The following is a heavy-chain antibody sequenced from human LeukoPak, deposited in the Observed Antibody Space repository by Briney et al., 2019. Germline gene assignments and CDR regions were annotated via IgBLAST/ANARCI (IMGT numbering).Heavy chain of an antibody. CDR2: ICFSGTP. CDR3: ARTSSWYAGAWFDS. Sequence: PSETLSLTCTVSRGSIRTADYYWAWVRQPPGEGLEWLGSICFSGTPYFNPSLKSRVAVSIDTSKNQFSLKVTSVNASDTAVYFCARTSSWYAGAWFDSWGQGTLVTVSS. J-gene: IGHJ5*01. CDR1: RGSIRTADYY. D-gene: IGHD6-13*01. V-gene: IGHV4-39*01.